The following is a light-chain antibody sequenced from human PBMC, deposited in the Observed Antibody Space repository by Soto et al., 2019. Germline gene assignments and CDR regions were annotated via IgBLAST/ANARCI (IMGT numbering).Light chain of an antibody. V-gene: IGKV1-27*01. J-gene: IGKJ3*01. Sequence: DIQMTQSPPSLSASVGDRVTITCRASQGIRNFVAWYQQKPGKAPKLLIYAASTLQSGVPSRFSGSGSGTHFTLTINSLQPEDVATYSCQKYSSVPVFGPGTKVEIK. CDR3: QKYSSVPV. CDR2: AAS. CDR1: QGIRNF.